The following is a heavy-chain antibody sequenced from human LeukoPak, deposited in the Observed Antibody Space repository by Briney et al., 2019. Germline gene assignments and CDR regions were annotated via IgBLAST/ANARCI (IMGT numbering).Heavy chain of an antibody. D-gene: IGHD2-2*01. J-gene: IGHJ3*02. CDR2: LSHSGSS. CDR3: ARARYANAWYAFDI. CDR1: GGSVSSYC. Sequence: PSETLSLTCTVSGGSVSSYCWSWIRQPPGRGLEWIGYLSHSGSSDSNSSLKSRVTILVDTSKNQFSLKLTSVTAADTAVYYCARARYANAWYAFDIWGQGTMVTVSS. V-gene: IGHV4-59*02.